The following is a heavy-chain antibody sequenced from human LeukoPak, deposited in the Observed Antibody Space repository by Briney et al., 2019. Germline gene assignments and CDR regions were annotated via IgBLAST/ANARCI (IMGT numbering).Heavy chain of an antibody. Sequence: ASVKVSCKASGYTFTNYYIHWVRQAPGQGLEWMGIINPSGGSTSYAQTFQGRVTLTRDTSTSTVYMELSSLRSEDTAVYHCARSPYTYGSLFYLDYWGQGTLVTVSS. D-gene: IGHD5-18*01. J-gene: IGHJ4*02. CDR1: GYTFTNYY. CDR3: ARSPYTYGSLFYLDY. V-gene: IGHV1-46*01. CDR2: INPSGGST.